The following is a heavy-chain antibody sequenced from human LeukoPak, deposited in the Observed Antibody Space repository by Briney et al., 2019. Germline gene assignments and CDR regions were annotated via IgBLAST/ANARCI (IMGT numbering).Heavy chain of an antibody. CDR2: ISAYNGNT. CDR3: ARYGGYCSSTSCLYYCDY. D-gene: IGHD2-2*03. CDR1: GYTFTSYG. Sequence: GASVKVSCKASGYTFTSYGISWVRQATGQGLEWMGWISAYNGNTSYAQKLQGRVTMTTDTSTSTAYMELRSLRSDDTAVYYCARYGGYCSSTSCLYYCDYWGQGTLVTVSS. J-gene: IGHJ4*02. V-gene: IGHV1-18*01.